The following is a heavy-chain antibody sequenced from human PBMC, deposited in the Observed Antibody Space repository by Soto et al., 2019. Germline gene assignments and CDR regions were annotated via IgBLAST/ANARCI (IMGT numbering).Heavy chain of an antibody. Sequence: LCGGSISSSRYYWGWIRQPPGKGLEWIGSIYYSGSTYYNPSLKSRVTISVDTSKNQFSLKLSSVTAADTAVYYCARHRPNYYGSGSAVGFWFDPWGQGTLVTVSS. J-gene: IGHJ5*02. CDR2: IYYSGST. D-gene: IGHD3-10*01. CDR3: ARHRPNYYGSGSAVGFWFDP. V-gene: IGHV4-39*01. CDR1: GGSISSSRYY.